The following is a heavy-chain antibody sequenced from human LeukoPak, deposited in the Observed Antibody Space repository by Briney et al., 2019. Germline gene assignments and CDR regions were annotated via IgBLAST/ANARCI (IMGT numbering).Heavy chain of an antibody. CDR2: IKEDGSEK. J-gene: IGHJ4*02. D-gene: IGHD6-13*01. CDR1: GFTFSSYW. Sequence: GGSLRLSCAASGFTFSSYWLSWVRQAPGKGLEWVANIKEDGSEKYHVDSVKGRFTISRDNAKNSLYLQMNSLRVEDTAVFYCARRAAGVGTVAYWGQGTLVTVSP. V-gene: IGHV3-7*05. CDR3: ARRAAGVGTVAY.